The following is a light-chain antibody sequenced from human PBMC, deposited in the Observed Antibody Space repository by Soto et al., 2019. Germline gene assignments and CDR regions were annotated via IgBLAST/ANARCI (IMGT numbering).Light chain of an antibody. Sequence: EIVLTQSPATLSLSPGERATLSCRASQSVRRSLAWYQQHPGQAPRLLIYDASNRVTGIPARFSGSGSGTDFTLTISSLEAKDFAVYYCQQRSNWPGTFGQGTKVDIK. CDR2: DAS. CDR3: QQRSNWPGT. CDR1: QSVRRS. V-gene: IGKV3-11*01. J-gene: IGKJ1*01.